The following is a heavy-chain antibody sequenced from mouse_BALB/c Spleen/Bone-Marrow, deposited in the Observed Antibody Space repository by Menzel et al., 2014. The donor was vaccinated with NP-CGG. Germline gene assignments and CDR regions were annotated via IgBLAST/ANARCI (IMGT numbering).Heavy chain of an antibody. CDR3: ARHAYYDQTEVSFVY. D-gene: IGHD2-4*01. J-gene: IGHJ3*01. V-gene: IGHV5-9-2*01. CDR2: ISGGGSYT. Sequence: EVKLQESGGGLVKSGGSLKLSCAASGFSFNSYGMSWVRQTPEKRLEWVATISGGGSYTFYPDSVKGRFTVSRDKAKNNLYLQLSSLMSEDTALYYCARHAYYDQTEVSFVYWGQGTLVTVSA. CDR1: GFSFNSYG.